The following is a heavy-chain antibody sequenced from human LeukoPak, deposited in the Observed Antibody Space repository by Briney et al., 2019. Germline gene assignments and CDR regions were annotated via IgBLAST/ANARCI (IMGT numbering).Heavy chain of an antibody. CDR2: INHGGST. D-gene: IGHD2/OR15-2a*01. CDR3: ARLTPTTLSLYYYYMDV. J-gene: IGHJ6*03. CDR1: GESFSGYT. V-gene: IGHV4-34*01. Sequence: SETLSLTCAVYGESFSGYTWSWIRQPPGKRLEWIGEINHGGSTKYNPSLKSRVTMSVDTSKNQFSLKLTSVTAADTAVYYCARLTPTTLSLYYYYMDVWGKGTTVTVSS.